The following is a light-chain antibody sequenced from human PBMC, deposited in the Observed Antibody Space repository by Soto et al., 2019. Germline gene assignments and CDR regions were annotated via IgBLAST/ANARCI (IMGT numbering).Light chain of an antibody. CDR1: SSDVGGYNY. CDR3: SSFAGGGNPVL. Sequence: QSALTQPPSASGSLGQSVTISCTGTSSDVGGYNYVSWHQQHPGKAAKVMIYEVTKRPPGVPDRFSGSKSGNTASLTVSGLQAKDEADYYCSSFAGGGNPVLLGGGTKLTVL. CDR2: EVT. V-gene: IGLV2-8*01. J-gene: IGLJ2*01.